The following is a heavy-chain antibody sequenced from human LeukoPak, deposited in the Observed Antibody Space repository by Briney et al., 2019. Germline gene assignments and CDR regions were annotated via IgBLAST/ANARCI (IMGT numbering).Heavy chain of an antibody. Sequence: GGSLRLSCVVSGFTFSNAWMTWVRQAPGKGLEWVGHINRNSDGGTTEYPAPVKGRFTISRDDSKDTLYLQMNSLKTEDTAVYYCVGSFLAYGGQGTLVTVSS. J-gene: IGHJ4*02. D-gene: IGHD3-10*01. V-gene: IGHV3-15*01. CDR2: INRNSDGGTT. CDR1: GFTFSNAW. CDR3: VGSFLAY.